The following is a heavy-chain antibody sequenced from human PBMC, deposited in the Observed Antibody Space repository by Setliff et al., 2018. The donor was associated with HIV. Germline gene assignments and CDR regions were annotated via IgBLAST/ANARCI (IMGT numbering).Heavy chain of an antibody. V-gene: IGHV1-18*01. CDR3: GRVPYRSAWFSGGHNPFDD. CDR2: ISGFNGNT. D-gene: IGHD6-19*01. Sequence: GASVKVSCKASGYSSSKYGISWVRQAPGQGLEWMGWISGFNGNTKYGQSFQGRVTMTTDTSTSTVYMELRSLRSDDTAVYYCGRVPYRSAWFSGGHNPFDDWGQGTMVTVSS. J-gene: IGHJ3*01. CDR1: GYSSSKYG.